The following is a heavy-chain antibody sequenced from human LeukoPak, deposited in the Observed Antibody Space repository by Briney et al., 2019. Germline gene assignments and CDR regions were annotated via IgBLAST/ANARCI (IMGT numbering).Heavy chain of an antibody. CDR2: IIPIFGTA. D-gene: IGHD2-15*01. J-gene: IGHJ4*02. CDR3: ARGYCSGGSCTFDY. Sequence: SVKVSCKASGYTFTSYAISWVRQAPGQGLEWMGGIIPIFGTANYAQKFQGRVTITADESTSTAYMELSSLRSEDTAVYYCARGYCSGGSCTFDYWGQGALVTVSS. CDR1: GYTFTSYA. V-gene: IGHV1-69*13.